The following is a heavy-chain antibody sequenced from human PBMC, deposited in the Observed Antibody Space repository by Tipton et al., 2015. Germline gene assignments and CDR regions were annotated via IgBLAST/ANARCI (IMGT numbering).Heavy chain of an antibody. CDR3: ARARGRHGGLFDS. D-gene: IGHD4-23*01. J-gene: IGHJ4*02. V-gene: IGHV4-38-2*01. CDR2: ISHSGNT. Sequence: TLSLTCAVSAYSISSDYYWGWIRQPPGKGLEWIGSISHSGNTYYNPSLKSRVTISVDTSKNQFSLKLSSVTAADTAVYYCARARGRHGGLFDSWGQGILVTVSP. CDR1: AYSISSDYY.